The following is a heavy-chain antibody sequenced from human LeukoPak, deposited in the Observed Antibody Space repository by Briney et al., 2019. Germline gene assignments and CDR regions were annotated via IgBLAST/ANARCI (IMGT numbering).Heavy chain of an antibody. V-gene: IGHV3-30*04. CDR1: EFTFSNYA. D-gene: IGHD3-10*01. J-gene: IGHJ4*02. CDR3: ARETDGSAAFDY. Sequence: GGSLRLSCAASEFTFSNYAMHWIRQAPGKGLEWVAVISYDGSIRYYADSVKGRFTFSRDNPKNTLYLQRNSLRAEDTAVYFCARETDGSAAFDYWGQGTLVTVSS. CDR2: ISYDGSIR.